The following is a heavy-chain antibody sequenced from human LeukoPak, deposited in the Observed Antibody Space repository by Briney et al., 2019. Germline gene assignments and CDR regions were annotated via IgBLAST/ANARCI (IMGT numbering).Heavy chain of an antibody. J-gene: IGHJ4*02. CDR2: IKSTTDGGTT. CDR3: TTKRKQWLEHLDY. Sequence: VGSLRLSCAASGFTISNDWMSWVRPAPGKGLEWVGRIKSTTDGGTTDYAAPVKGRFTISRDDSINTLYQQMNSLKTEDTAVYYCTTKRKQWLEHLDYWGQETVVSVSS. V-gene: IGHV3-15*01. D-gene: IGHD6-19*01. CDR1: GFTISNDW.